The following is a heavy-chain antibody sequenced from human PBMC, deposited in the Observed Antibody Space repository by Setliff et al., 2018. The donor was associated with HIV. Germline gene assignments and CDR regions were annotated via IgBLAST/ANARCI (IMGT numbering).Heavy chain of an antibody. CDR1: GGTFRKYS. Sequence: ASVKVSCKASGGTFRKYSISWVRQAPGQGLEWVGGIIPMFGSTTYAQKFFGRVTITADESTDTVEMELTSLTSEDTAMYYCARDDHYYDMGSIYSDWYFDVWGPATQVTVSS. J-gene: IGHJ2*01. V-gene: IGHV1-69*13. CDR2: IIPMFGST. D-gene: IGHD3-22*01. CDR3: ARDDHYYDMGSIYSDWYFDV.